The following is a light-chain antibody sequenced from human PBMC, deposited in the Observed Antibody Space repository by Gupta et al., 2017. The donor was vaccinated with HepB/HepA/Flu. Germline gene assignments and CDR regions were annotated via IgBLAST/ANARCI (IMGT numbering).Light chain of an antibody. J-gene: IGLJ1*01. CDR1: SSDVADYVY. CDR3: PSYTRRNTLV. Sequence: QSALTQSASVSGSPGQSITISCTVTSSDVADYVYFSWYRQHPGKAPELMIYDVTNRPAGVSNRFSGSKPGETASLTISGPQEEDEAHYYCPSYTRRNTLVFGTGTKVTVL. V-gene: IGLV2-14*03. CDR2: DVT.